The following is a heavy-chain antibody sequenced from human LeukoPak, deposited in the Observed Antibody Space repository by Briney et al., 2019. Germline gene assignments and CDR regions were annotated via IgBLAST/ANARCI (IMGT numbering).Heavy chain of an antibody. J-gene: IGHJ4*02. Sequence: PSETLSLTCTVSGGSISSSSYYWGWIRQPPGKGLEWIGSIYYSGSTHYNPSLKSRVTISVDTSKNQFSLKLSSVTAADTAVYYCSGGTKLNDYWGQGTLVTVSS. CDR1: GGSISSSSYY. CDR2: IYYSGST. CDR3: SGGTKLNDY. D-gene: IGHD2-15*01. V-gene: IGHV4-39*01.